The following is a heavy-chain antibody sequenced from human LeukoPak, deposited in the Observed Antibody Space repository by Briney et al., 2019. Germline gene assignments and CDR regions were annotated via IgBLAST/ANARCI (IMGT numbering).Heavy chain of an antibody. CDR1: GGSISSYY. D-gene: IGHD3-22*01. CDR2: IDYSKNT. V-gene: IGHV4-59*08. J-gene: IGHJ3*02. Sequence: SETLSLTCTVSGGSISSYYWSWVRQPRGKGLEWSGYIDYSKNTNYNPSLKSRVTISVETSKNQFSLELSSATAADTAVYYCAKYYYESSGDAFDIWGQGPMVTVSS. CDR3: AKYYYESSGDAFDI.